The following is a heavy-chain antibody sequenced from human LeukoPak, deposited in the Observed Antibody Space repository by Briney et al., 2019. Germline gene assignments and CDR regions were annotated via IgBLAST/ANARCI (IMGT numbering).Heavy chain of an antibody. CDR2: INSDGSST. J-gene: IGHJ4*02. D-gene: IGHD4-17*01. CDR3: ARVGDYYGDYVRFDY. CDR1: GFTFSSYW. Sequence: GGSLRLSCAASGFTFSSYWMHWVRQAPGKGLVWVSRINSDGSSTSYADSVKGRFTISRDNAKNTLSLQMNSLRAEDTAVYYCARVGDYYGDYVRFDYWGQGTLVTVSS. V-gene: IGHV3-74*01.